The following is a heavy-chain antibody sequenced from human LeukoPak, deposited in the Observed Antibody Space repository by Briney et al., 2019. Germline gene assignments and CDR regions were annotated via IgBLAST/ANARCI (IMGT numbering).Heavy chain of an antibody. Sequence: GGSLRLSCAASGFTFSDYYMSWIRQAPGKGLEWVSYISSSGSTIYYADSAKGRFTISRDNAKNSLYLQMNSLRAEDTAVYYCASQNFDWLLAFDAFDIWGQGTMVTVSS. CDR2: ISSSGSTI. D-gene: IGHD3-9*01. J-gene: IGHJ3*02. CDR1: GFTFSDYY. CDR3: ASQNFDWLLAFDAFDI. V-gene: IGHV3-11*01.